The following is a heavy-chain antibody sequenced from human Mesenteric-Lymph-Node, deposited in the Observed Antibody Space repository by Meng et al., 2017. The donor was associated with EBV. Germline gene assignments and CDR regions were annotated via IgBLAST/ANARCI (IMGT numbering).Heavy chain of an antibody. Sequence: QVQLQQWGAGLLEPSETLSLTCEASGGSFSGYHWSWIRQPPGKGLEWIGFIYDSGITHYSPSLKSRVTISVDTSKNQFSLELRSMTPADTAVYYCARDRGWELLDYWGQGTLVTVS. J-gene: IGHJ4*02. CDR2: IYDSGIT. V-gene: IGHV4-34*11. CDR1: GGSFSGYH. D-gene: IGHD1-26*01. CDR3: ARDRGWELLDY.